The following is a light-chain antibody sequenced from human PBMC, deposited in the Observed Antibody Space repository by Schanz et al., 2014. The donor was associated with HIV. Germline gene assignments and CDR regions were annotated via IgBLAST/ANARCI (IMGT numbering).Light chain of an antibody. CDR1: SSDVGTFNY. CDR2: DVT. J-gene: IGLJ3*02. CDR3: GSYTRSSTLV. Sequence: QSALTQPASVSGSPGQSITISCTGTSSDVGTFNYLSWYQQHPGKAPKLMIYDVTNRPSGVSNRFSGSKSGNTASLTISGLQAEDEADYYCGSYTRSSTLVFGGGTKLTVL. V-gene: IGLV2-14*01.